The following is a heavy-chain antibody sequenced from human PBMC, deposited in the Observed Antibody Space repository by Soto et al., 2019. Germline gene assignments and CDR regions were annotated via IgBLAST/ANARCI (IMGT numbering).Heavy chain of an antibody. D-gene: IGHD2-2*01. CDR3: EKDRQYPRDYFHY. V-gene: IGHV3-23*01. CDR2: ISPNGQGI. J-gene: IGHJ4*02. CDR1: GFTVTSNG. Sequence: EVKLLESGGGLVQPGGSLRLSCGVSGFTVTSNGVSWVRQAPGKGLEWVSAISPNGQGIWYADSVKGRFTIYRDISRNKVFLQMDSLRAEDTAVYYCEKDRQYPRDYFHYWGQGTLVTVSS.